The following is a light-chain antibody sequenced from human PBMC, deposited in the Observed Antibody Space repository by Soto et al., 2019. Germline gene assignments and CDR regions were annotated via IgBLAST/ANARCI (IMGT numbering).Light chain of an antibody. V-gene: IGLV2-8*01. Sequence: QSVLTQPPSASGSPGQSVTISCTGTSSDVGAYSYVSWYQHHPGKAPKLLVYEVNKRPSGVPDRFSGSKSGNTASLTVSGLQAEDEADYYCTSHAGTINFPYIFGTGTKLTVL. CDR2: EVN. CDR1: SSDVGAYSY. J-gene: IGLJ1*01. CDR3: TSHAGTINFPYI.